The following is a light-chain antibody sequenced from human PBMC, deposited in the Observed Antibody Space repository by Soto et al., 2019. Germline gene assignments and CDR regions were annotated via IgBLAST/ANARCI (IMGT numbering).Light chain of an antibody. CDR2: GAS. CDR3: QHYGRSPIT. Sequence: EIVLTQSPVTLSLSPGERATLSRRASQSVNSRLAWYQHKPGQAPRLLISGASSRATGIPDRFSGSGSATDFTLTISRLEPEDFALYYCQHYGRSPITFGQGTRLEIK. CDR1: QSVNSR. V-gene: IGKV3-20*01. J-gene: IGKJ5*01.